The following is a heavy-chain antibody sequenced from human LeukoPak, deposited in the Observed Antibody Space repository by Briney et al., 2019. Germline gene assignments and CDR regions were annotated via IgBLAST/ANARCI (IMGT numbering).Heavy chain of an antibody. CDR2: IYHSGST. CDR3: ARGDRLGELSVRCDY. J-gene: IGHJ4*02. Sequence: KTSETLSLTCAVYGGSFSGYYWGWIRQPPGKGLEWIGSIYHSGSTYYNPSLKSRVTISVDTSKNQFSLKLSSVTAADTAVYYCARGDRLGELSVRCDYWGQGTLVTVSS. D-gene: IGHD3-16*02. CDR1: GGSFSGYY. V-gene: IGHV4-38-2*01.